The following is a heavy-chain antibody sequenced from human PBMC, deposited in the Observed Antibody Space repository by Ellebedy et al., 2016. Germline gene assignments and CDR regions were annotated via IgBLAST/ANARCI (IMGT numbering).Heavy chain of an antibody. CDR2: INAGNGNT. D-gene: IGHD3-3*01. V-gene: IGHV1-3*01. CDR3: ATTIFGVVISRDAFDI. CDR1: GYTFTSYA. Sequence: ASVKVSCKASGYTFTSYAMHWVRQAPGQRLEWMGWINAGNGNTKYSQKFQGRVTMTEDTSTDTAYMELSSLRSEDTAVYYCATTIFGVVISRDAFDIWGQGTMVTVSS. J-gene: IGHJ3*02.